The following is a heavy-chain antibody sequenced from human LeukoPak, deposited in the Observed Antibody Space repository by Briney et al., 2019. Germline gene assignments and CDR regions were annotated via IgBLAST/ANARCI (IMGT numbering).Heavy chain of an antibody. CDR2: ISGSGGST. V-gene: IGHV3-23*01. J-gene: IGHJ4*02. Sequence: GGSLRLSCAASGFTFSSYGMSWVRQAPGKGLEWVSAISGSGGSTYYADSVKGRFTISRDNSKNTLYLQMNSLRAEDTAVYYCAKDGTSQNIVAPDYWGQGTLVTVSS. CDR1: GFTFSSYG. CDR3: AKDGTSQNIVAPDY. D-gene: IGHD2/OR15-2a*01.